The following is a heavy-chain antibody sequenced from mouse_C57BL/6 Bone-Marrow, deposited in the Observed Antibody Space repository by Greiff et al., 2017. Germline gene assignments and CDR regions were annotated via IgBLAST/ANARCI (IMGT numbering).Heavy chain of an antibody. D-gene: IGHD2-10*01. Sequence: VQVVESGAELARPGASVKLSCKASGYTFTSYGISWVKQRTGQGLEWIGEIYPRSGDTYYNEKFKGKATLTADKSSSTAYMELRSLTSEDSAVYFCAPLLFLAMDYWGQGTSVTVSS. CDR1: GYTFTSYG. CDR3: APLLFLAMDY. CDR2: IYPRSGDT. J-gene: IGHJ4*01. V-gene: IGHV1-81*01.